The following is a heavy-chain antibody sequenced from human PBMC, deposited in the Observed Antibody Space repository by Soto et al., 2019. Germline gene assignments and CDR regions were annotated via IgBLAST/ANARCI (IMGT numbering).Heavy chain of an antibody. CDR1: GYTFTSYD. CDR3: ARAGDSGYDYGEGGYYGMDV. D-gene: IGHD5-12*01. Sequence: QVQLVQSGAEVKKPGASVKVSCKASGYTFTSYDINWGRQATGQGLEWMGWRNPNSGNTGYAQKFQGRVTMTRNTSISTAYMELSSLRSEDTAVYYCARAGDSGYDYGEGGYYGMDVWGQGTTVTVSS. J-gene: IGHJ6*02. CDR2: RNPNSGNT. V-gene: IGHV1-8*01.